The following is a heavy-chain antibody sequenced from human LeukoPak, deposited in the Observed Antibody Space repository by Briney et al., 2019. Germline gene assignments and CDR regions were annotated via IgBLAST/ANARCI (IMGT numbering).Heavy chain of an antibody. CDR2: IWYDGSNK. CDR3: ARAIFGVVISPFDY. Sequence: GGSLRLSCAASGFTFSSYGMHWVRQAPGKGLEWVAVIWYDGSNKYYADSVKGRFTISRDNSKNTLYLQMNSLRAEDTAVYYCARAIFGVVISPFDYWGQGTLVTVSS. J-gene: IGHJ4*02. CDR1: GFTFSSYG. D-gene: IGHD3-3*01. V-gene: IGHV3-33*01.